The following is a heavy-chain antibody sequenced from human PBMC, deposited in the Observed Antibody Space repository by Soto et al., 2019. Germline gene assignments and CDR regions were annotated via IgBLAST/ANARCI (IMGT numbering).Heavy chain of an antibody. Sequence: GASVKVSCKASGGTFSSYAISWVRQAPGQGLEWMGGIIPIFGTANYAQKFQGRVTITADESTSTAYMELSSLRSEDTAVYYCASDLERTYYYYGMDVWGQGTTVTVSS. V-gene: IGHV1-69*13. CDR1: GGTFSSYA. CDR2: IIPIFGTA. D-gene: IGHD1-1*01. CDR3: ASDLERTYYYYGMDV. J-gene: IGHJ6*02.